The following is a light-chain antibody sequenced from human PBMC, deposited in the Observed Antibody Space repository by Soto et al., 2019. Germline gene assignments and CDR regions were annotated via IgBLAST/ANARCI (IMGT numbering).Light chain of an antibody. CDR1: QGIGDT. Sequence: EIVMTHSPATLSVSPGERATLSCMARQGIGDTSGCHQHPARQPPRLLIYDTSARATGVPAWFSGSRSGPEFTLTINILQSEVFAVYYCQQYNTWPRTFGQGTKVDI. J-gene: IGKJ1*01. CDR3: QQYNTWPRT. CDR2: DTS. V-gene: IGKV3-15*01.